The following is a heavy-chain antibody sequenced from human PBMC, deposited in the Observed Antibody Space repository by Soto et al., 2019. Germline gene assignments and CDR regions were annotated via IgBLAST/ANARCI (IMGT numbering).Heavy chain of an antibody. CDR1: GYTFTSYA. CDR3: ARPPWQGRYFDWLLWSLDY. V-gene: IGHV1-3*01. CDR2: INAGNGNT. D-gene: IGHD3-9*01. Sequence: ASVKVSCKASGYTFTSYAMHWVRQAPGQRLEWMGWINAGNGNTKYSQKFQGRVTITRDTSASTAYMELSSLRSEDTAGYYCARPPWQGRYFDWLLWSLDYWGQGTLVTVSS. J-gene: IGHJ4*02.